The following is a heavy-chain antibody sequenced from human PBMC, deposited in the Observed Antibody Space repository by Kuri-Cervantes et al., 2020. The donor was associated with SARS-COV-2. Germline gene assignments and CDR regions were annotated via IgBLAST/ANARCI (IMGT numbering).Heavy chain of an antibody. CDR1: GLNFGRFG. D-gene: IGHD7-27*01. Sequence: GESLKISCAASGLNFGRFGMHWVRQAPGKGLEWVAVISYDGSKKDYADSVKGRFTLSRDNSKSTMFLQMNSLRPEDTAVYYCARDLRLGKSLDYWGQGTLVTVSS. CDR3: ARDLRLGKSLDY. CDR2: ISYDGSKK. V-gene: IGHV3-30*03. J-gene: IGHJ4*02.